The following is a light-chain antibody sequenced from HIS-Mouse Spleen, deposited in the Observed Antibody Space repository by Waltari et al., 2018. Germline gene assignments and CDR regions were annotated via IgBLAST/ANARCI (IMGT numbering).Light chain of an antibody. CDR2: GNS. V-gene: IGLV1-40*01. J-gene: IGLJ3*02. CDR1: SSNIGAGYD. CDR3: QSYDSSLSGWV. Sequence: QSVLTQPPSVSGAPGQRVTISCTGSSSNIGAGYDVHWYQHLPGTAPNLLIYGNSNRPAGFPDRFSGSKSGTSASLAITGLQAEDEADYYCQSYDSSLSGWVFGGGTKLTVL.